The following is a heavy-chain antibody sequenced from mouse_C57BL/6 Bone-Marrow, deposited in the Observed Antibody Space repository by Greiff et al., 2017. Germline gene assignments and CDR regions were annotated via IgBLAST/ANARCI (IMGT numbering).Heavy chain of an antibody. CDR1: GYSFTDYN. V-gene: IGHV1-39*01. D-gene: IGHD1-1*01. Sequence: EVKLQESGPELVKPGASVKISCKASGYSFTDYNMNWVKQSNGKSLEWIGVINPNYGTTSYNQKFKGKATLTVDQSSSTAYMQLNSLPSEDSAVYYWARNYGSSSWFAYWGQGTLVTVSA. CDR2: INPNYGTT. J-gene: IGHJ3*01. CDR3: ARNYGSSSWFAY.